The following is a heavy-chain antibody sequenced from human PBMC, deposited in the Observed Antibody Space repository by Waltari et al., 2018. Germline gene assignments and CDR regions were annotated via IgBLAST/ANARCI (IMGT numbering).Heavy chain of an antibody. CDR1: GYSISRGYY. CDR2: IYHSGST. CDR3: ARPRFRDLKGAFDI. V-gene: IGHV4-38-2*01. Sequence: QVQLQESGPGLVKPSETLSLTCAVSGYSISRGYYWGWIRQPPGKGLAWIGSIYHSGSTYYNPSLKSRVTISVDTSKTQFSLKLSSVTAADTAVYYCARPRFRDLKGAFDIWGQGTMVTVSS. D-gene: IGHD3-10*01. J-gene: IGHJ3*02.